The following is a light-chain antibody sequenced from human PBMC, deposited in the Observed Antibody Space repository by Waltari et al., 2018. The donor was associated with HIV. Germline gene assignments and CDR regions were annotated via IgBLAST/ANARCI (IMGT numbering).Light chain of an antibody. J-gene: IGKJ1*01. V-gene: IGKV1-27*01. Sequence: DIQMTQSPSSLSASVGDRVTITCRASQGISNYLAWYQQKPGKVPKLLIYAASIVQSGVPYRFSGSGSGTGFTLTISSLQPEDVATYYCQKYNSAPWTFGQGTKVEIK. CDR3: QKYNSAPWT. CDR2: AAS. CDR1: QGISNY.